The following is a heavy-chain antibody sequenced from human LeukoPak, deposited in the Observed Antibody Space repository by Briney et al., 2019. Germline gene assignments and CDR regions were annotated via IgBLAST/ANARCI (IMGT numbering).Heavy chain of an antibody. CDR1: GFTCSSYA. CDR2: MSGSGGRT. J-gene: IGHJ4*02. V-gene: IGHV3-23*01. CDR3: AKDRGHSSGWEY. Sequence: GGSLRLSCAASGFTCSSYAMTWDRQAPGKGLEWVSTMSGSGGRTYHADSVKGRFTMSRDLSKNTLYLQMNSLTAEDTALYYCAKDRGHSSGWEYWGQGTLVIVSS. D-gene: IGHD6-19*01.